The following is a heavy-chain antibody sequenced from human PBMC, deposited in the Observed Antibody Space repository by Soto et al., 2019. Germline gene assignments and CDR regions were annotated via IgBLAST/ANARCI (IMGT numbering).Heavy chain of an antibody. CDR1: GYTFTNFG. J-gene: IGHJ5*02. CDR2: ISAYADTP. CDR3: ARVIPGVEAWFDP. Sequence: ASVKVSCKASGYTFTNFGVTWVRRAPGQGLEWMGWISAYADTPNYAQKFQGRVTMTIDTSTSTAYMDLRSLTSDDTAVYYCARVIPGVEAWFDPWGQGTLVTVSS. V-gene: IGHV1-18*01. D-gene: IGHD2-2*01.